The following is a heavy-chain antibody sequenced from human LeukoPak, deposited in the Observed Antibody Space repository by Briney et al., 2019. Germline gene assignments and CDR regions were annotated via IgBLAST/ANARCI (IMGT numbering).Heavy chain of an antibody. Sequence: PGGSLRLSCAASGFTFSSYEMNWVRQAPGKGLEWVSYISSSGSTIYYADSVKGRFTISRDNSKNTLFLQMSSLRAEDTAVYYCAKDDGWLQLGGIDYWGQGTLVTVSS. CDR2: ISSSGSTI. CDR3: AKDDGWLQLGGIDY. V-gene: IGHV3-48*03. J-gene: IGHJ4*02. CDR1: GFTFSSYE. D-gene: IGHD5-24*01.